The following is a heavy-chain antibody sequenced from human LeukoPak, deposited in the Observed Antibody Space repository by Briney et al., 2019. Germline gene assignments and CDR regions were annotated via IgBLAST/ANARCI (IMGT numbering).Heavy chain of an antibody. V-gene: IGHV3-23*01. J-gene: IGHJ4*02. D-gene: IGHD2-8*01. CDR2: ISASGGST. CDR3: AREGGAGGTIDY. Sequence: GGSLRLSCAASGLTFSRYAMSWVRQAPGKGLEWVSAISASGGSTYYADSVKGRFTISRDNSKNTLYLQMNSLRAEDTAVYYCAREGGAGGTIDYWGQGTLVTVSS. CDR1: GLTFSRYA.